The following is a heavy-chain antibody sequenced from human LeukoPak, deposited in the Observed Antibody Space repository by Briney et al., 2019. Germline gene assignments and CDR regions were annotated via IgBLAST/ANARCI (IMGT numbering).Heavy chain of an antibody. CDR1: GYTFIGYY. D-gene: IGHD2-15*01. Sequence: ASVKVSCKASGYTFIGYYMHWVRQAPGQGLEWMGWINPNSGGTNYAQKFQGRVTMTRDTSISTAYMELSRLRFDGTAVYYCARQIGYCSGGSCYTGFDYWGQGTLVTVSS. V-gene: IGHV1-2*02. CDR3: ARQIGYCSGGSCYTGFDY. CDR2: INPNSGGT. J-gene: IGHJ4*02.